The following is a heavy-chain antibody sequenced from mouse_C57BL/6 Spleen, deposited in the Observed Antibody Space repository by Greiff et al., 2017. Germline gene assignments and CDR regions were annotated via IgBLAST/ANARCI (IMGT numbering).Heavy chain of an antibody. CDR2: ISSGSSTI. V-gene: IGHV5-17*01. J-gene: IGHJ3*01. CDR1: GFTFSDYG. Sequence: DVMLVESGGGLVKPAGSLTLSCAASGFTFSDYGMHWVRQAPEKGLEWVAYISSGSSTIYYADTVTGQFTISRDNAKNTLFLQMTSLRSEDTAMYYCARGRFAYWGQGTLVTVSA. CDR3: ARGRFAY.